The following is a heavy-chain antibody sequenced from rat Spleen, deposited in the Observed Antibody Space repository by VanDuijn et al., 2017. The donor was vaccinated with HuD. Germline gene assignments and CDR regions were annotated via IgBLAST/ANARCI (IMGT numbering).Heavy chain of an antibody. J-gene: IGHJ2*01. CDR1: GFTFNNYW. V-gene: IGHV5-25*01. CDR3: TREGYYDGTYYPYYFDN. CDR2: ISTGGGNT. Sequence: EVHLVESGGGLVQPGRSLKLSCVASGFTFNNYWMTWIRQTPTKGLEWVASISTGGGNTYYRDSVKGRFTVSRDNAKATLYLQMDSLRSEDTATYYCTREGYYDGTYYPYYFDNWGQGVMVTVSS. D-gene: IGHD1-12*02.